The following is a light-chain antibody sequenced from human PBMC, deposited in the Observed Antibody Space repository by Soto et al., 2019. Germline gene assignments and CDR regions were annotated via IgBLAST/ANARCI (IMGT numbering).Light chain of an antibody. J-gene: IGKJ4*01. CDR2: SAS. CDR1: QPISSW. CDR3: QQVSSFPLT. Sequence: IQVTQSPSSVSASVGDRVTITCRASQPISSWLAWYQQKPGQPPNLLIYSASTLRSGVPSRFSGSESGTLFTLTITNLQPEDFATYYCQQVSSFPLTFGGGTKVEVK. V-gene: IGKV1-12*01.